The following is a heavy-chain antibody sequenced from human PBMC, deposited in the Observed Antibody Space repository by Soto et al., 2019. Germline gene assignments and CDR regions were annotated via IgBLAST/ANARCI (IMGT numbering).Heavy chain of an antibody. D-gene: IGHD3-3*01. CDR1: GFTFSSYA. CDR2: ISYDGSNK. V-gene: IGHV3-30-3*01. J-gene: IGHJ4*02. CDR3: ASPSITIFGVGTDY. Sequence: QVQLVESGGGVVQPGRSLRLSCAASGFTFSSYAMHWVRQAPGKGLEWVAVISYDGSNKYYADSVKGRFTISRDNSKNTLHMQMNSLRAEDTAVYYCASPSITIFGVGTDYWGQGTLVTVSS.